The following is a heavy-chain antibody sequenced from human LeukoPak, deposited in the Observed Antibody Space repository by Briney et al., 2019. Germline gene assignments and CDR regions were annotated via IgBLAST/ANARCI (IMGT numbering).Heavy chain of an antibody. CDR3: AKFNGHPTTNYYMDV. CDR1: GFTFSSYA. CDR2: ISGSGGST. J-gene: IGHJ6*04. V-gene: IGHV3-23*01. D-gene: IGHD3-10*01. Sequence: GGSLRLSCAASGFTFSSYAMSWVRQAPGKGLEWVSAISGSGGSTYYADSVKGRFTISRDNSKNTLFLQMNSLRADDTAVYYCAKFNGHPTTNYYMDVWGEGNTVTVFS.